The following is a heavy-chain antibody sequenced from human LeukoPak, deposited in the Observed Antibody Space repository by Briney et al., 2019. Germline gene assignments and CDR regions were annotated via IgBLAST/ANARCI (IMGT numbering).Heavy chain of an antibody. CDR2: ISESSTFI. Sequence: PGGSLRLSCAASGFTFYTYTMNWVRQAPGKGLEWVSSISESSTFIYYADSMKGRFTISRDNAKNSLYLQMNSLRAEDTAVYYCARGAYDSSGQFDYWGQGTLVTVSS. CDR1: GFTFYTYT. CDR3: ARGAYDSSGQFDY. D-gene: IGHD3-22*01. J-gene: IGHJ4*02. V-gene: IGHV3-21*01.